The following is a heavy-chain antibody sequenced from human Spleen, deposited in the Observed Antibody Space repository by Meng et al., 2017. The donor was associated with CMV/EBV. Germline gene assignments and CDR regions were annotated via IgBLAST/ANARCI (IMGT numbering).Heavy chain of an antibody. J-gene: IGHJ4*02. V-gene: IGHV3-74*01. D-gene: IGHD6-19*01. CDR2: SSSDGSTT. CDR1: GFTLSTYW. Sequence: SLRLSCADSGFTLSTYWMSWVRQAPGKGLVWVSRSSSDGSTTAYADSVKGRFTISRDNAERTLYLQMNSLRAEDTAVYYCAIVVAGARGQG. CDR3: AIVVAGA.